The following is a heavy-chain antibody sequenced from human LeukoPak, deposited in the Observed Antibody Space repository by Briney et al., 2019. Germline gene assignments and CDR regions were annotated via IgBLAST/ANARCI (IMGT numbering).Heavy chain of an antibody. J-gene: IGHJ4*02. D-gene: IGHD3/OR15-3a*01. CDR3: ASRFLDWGSLTDY. CDR1: GYTFTGYY. CDR2: INPNSGGT. Sequence: ASVKVSCKASGYTFTGYYMHWVRQAPGQGLEWMGWINPNSGGTNYAQKFQGRVTMTGDTSISTAYMELSRLRSDDTAVYYCASRFLDWGSLTDYWGQGTLVTVSS. V-gene: IGHV1-2*02.